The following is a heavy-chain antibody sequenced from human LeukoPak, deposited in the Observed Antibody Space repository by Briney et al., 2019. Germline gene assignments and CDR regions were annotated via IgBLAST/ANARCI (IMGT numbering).Heavy chain of an antibody. CDR2: ISYDGRNK. J-gene: IGHJ4*02. V-gene: IGHV3-30*18. CDR1: GFTFSRYG. Sequence: GGSLRLSCAASGFTFSRYGMHWVRQAPGKGLEWVAVISYDGRNKYYADSVKGRFTISRDNSKNTLYLQMNSLRVEDTAVYYCAKSAGYSSGFDYWGQGTLVTVSS. CDR3: AKSAGYSSGFDY. D-gene: IGHD6-19*01.